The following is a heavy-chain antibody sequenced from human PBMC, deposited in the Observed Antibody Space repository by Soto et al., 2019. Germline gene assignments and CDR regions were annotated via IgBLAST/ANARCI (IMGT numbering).Heavy chain of an antibody. J-gene: IGHJ4*02. CDR1: GFTFSNYA. CDR3: AKDFRCAD. V-gene: IGHV3-23*01. CDR2: VSGSGGST. D-gene: IGHD2-8*01. Sequence: LSCAASGFTFSNYAMSWVRQAPGKGLEWVSAVSGSGGSTFYAGSVKGRFTISRDNSKNTLSLQMNSLRAEDTAVYYCAKDFRCADWGQGTRVTVSS.